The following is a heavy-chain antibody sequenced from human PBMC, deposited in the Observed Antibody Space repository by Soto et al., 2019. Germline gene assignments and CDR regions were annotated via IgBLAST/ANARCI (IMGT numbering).Heavy chain of an antibody. CDR1: GFTFSSYA. V-gene: IGHV3-30-3*01. D-gene: IGHD2-8*02. Sequence: QVQLVESGGGVVQPGRSLRLSCAASGFTFSSYAMHWVRQAPGKGLEWVAVISYDGSNKYYADSVKGRFTISRDNSQNTLDLQMNSLRAEDTAVYYFARGMSYWDAFDIWGQGTMVTVSS. CDR3: ARGMSYWDAFDI. CDR2: ISYDGSNK. J-gene: IGHJ3*02.